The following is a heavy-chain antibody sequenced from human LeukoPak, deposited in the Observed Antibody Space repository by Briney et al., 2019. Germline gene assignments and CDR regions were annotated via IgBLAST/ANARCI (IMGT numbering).Heavy chain of an antibody. J-gene: IGHJ4*02. CDR2: INPNSGDT. CDR1: GYTLTAYY. CDR3: ARGYGLVGTLVDY. D-gene: IGHD1-7*01. V-gene: IGHV1-2*02. Sequence: ASVKVSCKASGYTLTAYYMHWVRQAPGQGLEWMGWINPNSGDTDYAQKFQGRVTVTRDTSISTAYMELSNLRLDDTAVYHCARGYGLVGTLVDYWGEGTLVTVSS.